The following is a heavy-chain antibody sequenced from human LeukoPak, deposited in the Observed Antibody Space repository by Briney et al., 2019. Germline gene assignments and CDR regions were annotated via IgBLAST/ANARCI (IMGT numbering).Heavy chain of an antibody. V-gene: IGHV4-59*08. J-gene: IGHJ4*02. CDR2: IYYSGST. Sequence: SETLSLTCTVSGGSISSYYWSWIRQPPGKGLEWIGYIYYSGSTNYNPSLKSGVTISVDTSKNEFSLKLSSVPAADTAVYYCARRCSSTSCSFDYWGQGTLVTVSS. CDR3: ARRCSSTSCSFDY. D-gene: IGHD2-2*01. CDR1: GGSISSYY.